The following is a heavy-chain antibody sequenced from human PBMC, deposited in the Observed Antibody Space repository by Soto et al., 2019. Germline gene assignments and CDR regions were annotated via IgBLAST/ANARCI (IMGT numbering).Heavy chain of an antibody. Sequence: QVQLVESGGGVVQPGRSLRLSCTASGFTFSSYAMHWVRQAPGKGLEWVAVISYDASSKYFADSVKGRFTISRDNSKNTLYLQMNSLRAEDTAVYYCARGYSSSSAAFDYWGQGTLVTVSS. V-gene: IGHV3-30-3*01. CDR2: ISYDASSK. J-gene: IGHJ4*02. CDR3: ARGYSSSSAAFDY. CDR1: GFTFSSYA. D-gene: IGHD6-13*01.